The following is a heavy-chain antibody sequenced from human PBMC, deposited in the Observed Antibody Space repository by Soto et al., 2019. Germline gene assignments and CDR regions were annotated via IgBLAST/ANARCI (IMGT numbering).Heavy chain of an antibody. V-gene: IGHV3-33*01. Sequence: GGSLRLSCAASGFTFSSYGMHWVRQAPGKGLEWVAVIWYDGSNKYYADSVKGRFTISRDNSKNTLYLQMNSLRAEDTAVYYCARDYWEVGYCSGGSCSSFDYWGQGTLVTVSS. CDR2: IWYDGSNK. J-gene: IGHJ4*02. CDR3: ARDYWEVGYCSGGSCSSFDY. D-gene: IGHD2-15*01. CDR1: GFTFSSYG.